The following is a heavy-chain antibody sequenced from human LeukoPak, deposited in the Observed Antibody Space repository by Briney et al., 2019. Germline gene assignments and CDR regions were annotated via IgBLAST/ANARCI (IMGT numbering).Heavy chain of an antibody. V-gene: IGHV3-9*01. Sequence: ALRLSCAASGFTFDDYAMHWVRQAPGNGLEWVSGISWNSGSIGYADSVKGRFTISRDNAKNSLYLQMNSLRDEDTAVYYCARGVAAAGTTLDYWGQGTLVTVSS. J-gene: IGHJ4*02. CDR1: GFTFDDYA. D-gene: IGHD6-13*01. CDR3: ARGVAAAGTTLDY. CDR2: ISWNSGSI.